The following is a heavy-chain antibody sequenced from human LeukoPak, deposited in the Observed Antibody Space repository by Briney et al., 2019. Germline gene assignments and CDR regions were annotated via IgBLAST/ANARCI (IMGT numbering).Heavy chain of an antibody. CDR3: GSSHSSSWYDF. D-gene: IGHD6-13*01. CDR1: GDSITNYY. CDR2: ISYSGST. Sequence: SETLSLTCTVSGDSITNYYWSWIRQPPGKGLEWIGYISYSGSTNYNPSLKSRVTISVDMSKNQFSLKLSSVTAADTAVYFCGSSHSSSWYDFWGQGTLVTVSS. V-gene: IGHV4-59*12. J-gene: IGHJ4*02.